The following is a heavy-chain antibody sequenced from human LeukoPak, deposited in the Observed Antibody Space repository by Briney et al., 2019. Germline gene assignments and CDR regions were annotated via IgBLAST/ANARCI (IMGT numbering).Heavy chain of an antibody. D-gene: IGHD6-13*01. V-gene: IGHV1-46*01. CDR3: ASSIRDSSSWYGGDSSGPGDY. J-gene: IGHJ4*02. CDR2: INPSGGST. CDR1: GYTFTSCY. Sequence: GASVKVSCKASGYTFTSCYMHWVRQAPGQGLEWMGIINPSGGSTSYAQKFQGRVAMTRDTSTSTVYMELSSLRSEDTAVYYCASSIRDSSSWYGGDSSGPGDYWGQGTLVTVSS.